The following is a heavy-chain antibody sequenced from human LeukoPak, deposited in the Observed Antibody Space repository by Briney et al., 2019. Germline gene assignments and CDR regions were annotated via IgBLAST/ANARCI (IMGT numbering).Heavy chain of an antibody. V-gene: IGHV1-69*05. Sequence: AASVKVSCKASGGTLSSYAISWVRQAPGQGLEWMGEIIPIFGTANYAQKFQGRVTITTDESTSTAYMELSSLRSEDTAVYYCARDTGLLRGTNWFDPWGQGTLVTVSS. J-gene: IGHJ5*02. D-gene: IGHD4-23*01. CDR2: IIPIFGTA. CDR3: ARDTGLLRGTNWFDP. CDR1: GGTLSSYA.